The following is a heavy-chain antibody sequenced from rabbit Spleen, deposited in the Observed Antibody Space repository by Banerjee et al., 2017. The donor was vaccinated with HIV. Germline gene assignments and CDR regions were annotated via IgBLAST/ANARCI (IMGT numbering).Heavy chain of an antibody. D-gene: IGHD2-1*01. CDR3: AIATMTMVITDL. CDR1: GFSFSSSYH. V-gene: IGHV1S40*01. J-gene: IGHJ4*01. CDR2: IDIGSGNKP. Sequence: QSLEESGGDLVKPGASLTLTCTASGFSFSSSYHICWVRQAPEKGLEWIACIDIGSGNKPYYANRAEGRFPISKTPAATVTLQMTRLTAPDPGTYFCAIATMTMVITDLWGPGTLVTVS.